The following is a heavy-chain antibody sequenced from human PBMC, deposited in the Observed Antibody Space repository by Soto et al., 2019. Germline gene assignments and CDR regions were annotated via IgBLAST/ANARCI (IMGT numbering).Heavy chain of an antibody. J-gene: IGHJ1*01. V-gene: IGHV3-21*01. D-gene: IGHD3-22*01. CDR3: AREDESSGHAGTFWH. Sequence: GGSLRLSCAASGFTSSDYTINWVRQAPGKGLEWVSSISSSGHYIYYVDSVKGRFTISRDNAKNSVYLQMNSLRVEDTAVYYCAREDESSGHAGTFWHWGQGALVTVSS. CDR1: GFTSSDYT. CDR2: ISSSGHYI.